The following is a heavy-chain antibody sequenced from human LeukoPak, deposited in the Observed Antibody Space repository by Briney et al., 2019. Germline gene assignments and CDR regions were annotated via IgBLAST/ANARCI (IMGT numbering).Heavy chain of an antibody. CDR1: GFAFSIYE. Sequence: GGSLRLSCAASGFAFSIYEMNWVRQAPGKGLEWLSYIGSSGRTIYYADSVRGRFTISRDNAKNSLYLQMNSLRVEDTAVYYCAKLDGIAGIDYWGQGTLVTVSS. V-gene: IGHV3-48*03. CDR3: AKLDGIAGIDY. J-gene: IGHJ4*02. D-gene: IGHD6-13*01. CDR2: IGSSGRTI.